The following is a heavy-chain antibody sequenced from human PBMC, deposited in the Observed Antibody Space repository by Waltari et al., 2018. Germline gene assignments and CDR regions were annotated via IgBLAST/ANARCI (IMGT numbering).Heavy chain of an antibody. J-gene: IGHJ2*01. CDR2: IIPIFGTA. Sequence: QVQLVQSGAEVKKPGYSVKVSCKASGGTFSSYASSWVRQAPGQGLEWMGRIIPIFGTANSAQKFQGRVTITADKSTSTAYMELSSLRSEDTAVYYCARDSVGVTPNWYFDLWGRGTLVTVSS. D-gene: IGHD2-21*02. CDR3: ARDSVGVTPNWYFDL. V-gene: IGHV1-69*08. CDR1: GGTFSSYA.